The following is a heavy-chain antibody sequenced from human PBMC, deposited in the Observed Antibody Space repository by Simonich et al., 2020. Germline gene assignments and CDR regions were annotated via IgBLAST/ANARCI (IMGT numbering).Heavy chain of an antibody. Sequence: EVQLLESGGGLVQPGGSLRLSCAASGFTFSSYAMSWVRQAPGTGRGWVSAISGSGGRTYYADAVKGRFTISRDNSKNTLYLQMNSLRAEDTAVYYCATYYFDYWGQGTLVTVSS. CDR1: GFTFSSYA. J-gene: IGHJ4*02. V-gene: IGHV3-23*01. CDR2: ISGSGGRT. CDR3: ATYYFDY.